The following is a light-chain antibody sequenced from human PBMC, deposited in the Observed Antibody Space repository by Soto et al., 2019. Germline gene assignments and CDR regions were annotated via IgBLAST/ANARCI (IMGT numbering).Light chain of an antibody. J-gene: IGKJ1*01. V-gene: IGKV1-5*01. CDR1: QSCSNW. CDR2: DAI. CDR3: QQYNSSPWT. Sequence: DIPMTQSPSTLSASVGDRVTITCRASQSCSNWLAWYQQKPGKAPKLLIWDAIYLEGGVPSRFSGSGSGTEFTLTISSLQTDDFETYSCQQYNSSPWTFGQGTKVEVK.